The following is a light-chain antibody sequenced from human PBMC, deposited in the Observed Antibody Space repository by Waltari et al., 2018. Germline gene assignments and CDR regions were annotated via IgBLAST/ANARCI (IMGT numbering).Light chain of an antibody. CDR3: QQGSILPLT. J-gene: IGKJ4*01. Sequence: EVVLTQSPVTLSLSAGERASLSCRASESVYKYLAWYQQRPGQPPRLLIYDTSNRAAGVPGRFGGSGYVTDFTLTITSLEAEDFAVYFCQQGSILPLTFGGGTRVEIK. CDR2: DTS. CDR1: ESVYKY. V-gene: IGKV3-11*01.